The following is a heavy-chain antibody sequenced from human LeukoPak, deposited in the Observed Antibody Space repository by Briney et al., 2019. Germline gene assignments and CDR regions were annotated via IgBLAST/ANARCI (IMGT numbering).Heavy chain of an antibody. CDR2: INHSGST. V-gene: IGHV4-34*01. D-gene: IGHD6-13*01. CDR3: ARSLWGSSWYYY. Sequence: SETLSLTCAVYGGPFSGYYWSWIRQPPGKGLEWIGEINHSGSTNYNPSLKSRVTISVDTSKNQFSLKLSSVTAADTAVYYCARSLWGSSWYYYWGQGTLVTVSS. J-gene: IGHJ4*02. CDR1: GGPFSGYY.